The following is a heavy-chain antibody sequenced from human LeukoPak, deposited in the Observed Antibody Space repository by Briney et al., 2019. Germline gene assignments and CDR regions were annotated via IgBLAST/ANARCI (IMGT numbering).Heavy chain of an antibody. V-gene: IGHV3-23*01. D-gene: IGHD5-18*01. Sequence: GGSLRLSCAASGFTFSSYAMSWVRQAPGKGLEWVSAISGSGGSTYYADSVKGRFTISRDNSKNTLYLQMNSLRAEDTAVYYCAKPESVWIQLWLLFDYWGQGTLVTVSS. CDR1: GFTFSSYA. CDR2: ISGSGGST. J-gene: IGHJ4*02. CDR3: AKPESVWIQLWLLFDY.